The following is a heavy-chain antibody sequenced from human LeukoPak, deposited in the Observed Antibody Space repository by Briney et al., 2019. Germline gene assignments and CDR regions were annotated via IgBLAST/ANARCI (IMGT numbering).Heavy chain of an antibody. CDR3: ASWGQWELLLGDAFDI. J-gene: IGHJ3*02. Sequence: ASVKVSCKASGYTFTGYYMHWVRQAPGQGLEWMGWFNPNSGGTNYAQKFQGRVTMTRDTSISTAYMELSSLRSEDTAVYYCASWGQWELLLGDAFDIWGQGTMVTVSS. V-gene: IGHV1-2*02. CDR1: GYTFTGYY. D-gene: IGHD1-26*01. CDR2: FNPNSGGT.